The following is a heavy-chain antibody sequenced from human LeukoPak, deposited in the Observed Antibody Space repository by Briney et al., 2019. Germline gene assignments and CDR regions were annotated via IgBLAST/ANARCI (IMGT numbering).Heavy chain of an antibody. D-gene: IGHD3-10*01. V-gene: IGHV1-69*06. CDR2: IIPIFGRA. CDR3: AREKGVGPPDY. Sequence: SVTVSCTASGCTFSSYAISWVRQAPGQGLEGMGGIIPIFGRANYAQTFQGRVTITADKSTSTAYMELSSLRSEDTAVYYCAREKGVGPPDYWGQGTLVTVSS. CDR1: GCTFSSYA. J-gene: IGHJ4*02.